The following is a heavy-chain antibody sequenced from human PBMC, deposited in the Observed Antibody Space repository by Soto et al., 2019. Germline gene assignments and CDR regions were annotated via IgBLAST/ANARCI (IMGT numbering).Heavy chain of an antibody. J-gene: IGHJ3*02. Sequence: GGSLRLSCAASGFTFSSYAMSWVRQAPGKGLEWVSAISGSGGSTYYADSVKGRFTISRDNSKNTLYLQMNSLRAEDTAVYYCAKDLMLELPVADAFDIWGQGTMVTVSS. V-gene: IGHV3-23*01. CDR2: ISGSGGST. CDR3: AKDLMLELPVADAFDI. CDR1: GFTFSSYA. D-gene: IGHD1-7*01.